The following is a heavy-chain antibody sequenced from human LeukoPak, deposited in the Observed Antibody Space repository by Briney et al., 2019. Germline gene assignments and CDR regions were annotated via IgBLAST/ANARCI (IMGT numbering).Heavy chain of an antibody. D-gene: IGHD6-13*01. J-gene: IGHJ1*01. CDR3: ARTPGIAAAGSFQH. V-gene: IGHV4-59*01. CDR2: IYNSGST. CDR1: GDSFSYFY. Sequence: PSETLSPTCTVSGDSFSYFYWSWIRQPPGKGLEWIGYIYNSGSTSYNPSLKSRVTVSVDTSKNQFSLKLSSVTAADTAVYYCARTPGIAAAGSFQHWGQGTLVTVSS.